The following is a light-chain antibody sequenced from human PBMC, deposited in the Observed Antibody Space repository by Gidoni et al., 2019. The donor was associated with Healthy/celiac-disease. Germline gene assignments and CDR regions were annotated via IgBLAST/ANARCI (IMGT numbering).Light chain of an antibody. V-gene: IGLV1-47*01. CDR1: SSNIGSNY. J-gene: IGLJ2*01. CDR2: RNN. Sequence: QSVLTHPHSASGTPGPRVTISCSGSSSNIGSNYVYWYRQLPATAPKPLIYRNNQRPSGVPDRFSGSKSGTSASLAISGLRSEDEADYYCAAWDDSLSGVVFGGGTKLTVL. CDR3: AAWDDSLSGVV.